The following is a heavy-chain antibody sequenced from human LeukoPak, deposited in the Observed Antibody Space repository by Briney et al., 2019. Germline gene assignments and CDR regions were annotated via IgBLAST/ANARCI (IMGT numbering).Heavy chain of an antibody. CDR3: ARGVFAVAGINYFDY. D-gene: IGHD6-19*01. V-gene: IGHV3-21*01. CDR2: ISSSSSYI. Sequence: GGSLRLSCAASGFTFSSYSMNWVRQAPGKGLEWVSSISSSSSYIYYADSVKGRFTISRDNAKNSLYLQMNSLRAEDTAVYYCARGVFAVAGINYFDYWGQGTLVTVSS. CDR1: GFTFSSYS. J-gene: IGHJ4*02.